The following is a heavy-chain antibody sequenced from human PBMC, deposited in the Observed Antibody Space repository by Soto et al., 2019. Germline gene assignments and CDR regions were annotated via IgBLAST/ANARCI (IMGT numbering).Heavy chain of an antibody. J-gene: IGHJ4*02. V-gene: IGHV3-30*18. Sequence: GGSLRLSRAASGFTFSSYGMHWVRQAPDKGLEWVAVISYDGSNKYYADSVKGRFTISRDNSKNTLYLQMNRLRAEDTAVYYCAKEGYYDFWSGYYYNYWGQGTLVTVSS. CDR1: GFTFSSYG. D-gene: IGHD3-3*01. CDR2: ISYDGSNK. CDR3: AKEGYYDFWSGYYYNY.